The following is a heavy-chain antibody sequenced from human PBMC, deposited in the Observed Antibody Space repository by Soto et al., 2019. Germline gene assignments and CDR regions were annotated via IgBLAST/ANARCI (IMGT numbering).Heavy chain of an antibody. CDR3: ARDSPYSSSWQRFDS. J-gene: IGHJ4*02. CDR1: GYTFTNYA. CDR2: VNTYNGNP. D-gene: IGHD6-13*01. Sequence: QVQLVQSGVEVKKPRASVKVSCKASGYTFTNYAISWVRQAPGRGLERMGWVNTYNGNPNYAQIFQGRVTMTTDTSTGTAYMELRSLKSDDSAVYYCARDSPYSSSWQRFDSWGQGTLVTGSS. V-gene: IGHV1-18*01.